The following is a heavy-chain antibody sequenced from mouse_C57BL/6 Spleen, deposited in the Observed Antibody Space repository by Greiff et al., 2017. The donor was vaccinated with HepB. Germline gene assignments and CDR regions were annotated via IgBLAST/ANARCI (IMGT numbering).Heavy chain of an antibody. CDR1: GYSITSGYY. CDR2: ISYDGSN. CDR3: AREGGEIYYDYDWFAY. D-gene: IGHD2-4*01. J-gene: IGHJ3*01. V-gene: IGHV3-6*01. Sequence: EVKLMESGPGLVKPSQSLSLTCSVTGYSITSGYYWNWIRQFPGNKLEWMGYISYDGSNNYNPSLKNRISITRDTSKNQFFLKLNSVTTEDTATYYCAREGGEIYYDYDWFAYWGQGTLVTVSA.